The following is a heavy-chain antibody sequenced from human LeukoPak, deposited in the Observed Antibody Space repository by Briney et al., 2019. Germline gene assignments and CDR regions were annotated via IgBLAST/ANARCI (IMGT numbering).Heavy chain of an antibody. V-gene: IGHV1-2*02. CDR2: INPNSGGT. Sequence: ASVKVSCKASGYTFTGYYMHWVRQAPGQGLEWMGWINPNSGGTNYAQKFQGRVTMTRDTSISTAYMELSRLRSDDTAVYYCARGGYHYDILTGYYPTGYYYMDVWGKGTTVTVSS. CDR3: ARGGYHYDILTGYYPTGYYYMDV. J-gene: IGHJ6*03. D-gene: IGHD3-9*01. CDR1: GYTFTGYY.